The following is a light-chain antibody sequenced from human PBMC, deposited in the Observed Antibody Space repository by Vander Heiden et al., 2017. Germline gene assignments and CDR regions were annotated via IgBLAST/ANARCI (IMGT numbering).Light chain of an antibody. V-gene: IGKV3-11*01. J-gene: IGKJ4*01. Sequence: IVLTQSPATLSLSPGDRATLSCRASQSVSSYLAWYQQKPGQAPRLLIYDASNRATGIQARFSGSGSGTDFTLTISSLEPEDFAVYYCQQRSNWPPLTFGGGTKVEIK. CDR3: QQRSNWPPLT. CDR2: DAS. CDR1: QSVSSY.